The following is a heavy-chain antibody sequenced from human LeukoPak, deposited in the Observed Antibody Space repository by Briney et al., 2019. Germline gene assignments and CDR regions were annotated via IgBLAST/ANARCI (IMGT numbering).Heavy chain of an antibody. CDR1: SYSIISVYY. CDR3: ARQTGSGLFILP. V-gene: IGHV4-38-2*01. Sequence: SETLSLTCSVSSYSIISVYYWGWIRQPPGKGLEWIGSIYYSGNTYYNASLKSQVSISIDTSKNQFSLRLTSVTAADTAVYYCARQTGSGLFILPGGQGTLVTVSS. CDR2: IYYSGNT. J-gene: IGHJ4*02. D-gene: IGHD3/OR15-3a*01.